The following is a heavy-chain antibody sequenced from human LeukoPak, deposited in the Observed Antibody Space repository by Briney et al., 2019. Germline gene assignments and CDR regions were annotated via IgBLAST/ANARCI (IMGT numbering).Heavy chain of an antibody. V-gene: IGHV3-66*01. Sequence: GGSLRLSCAASGFTVSSNSMSWVRQAPGKGLEWVSVIYSGGSTYYADSVKGRFTISRDNSKNTLYLQMNSLRAEDTAVYYCASRSGYYYYYMDVWGKGTTVTISS. CDR2: IYSGGST. CDR1: GFTVSSNS. J-gene: IGHJ6*03. CDR3: ASRSGYYYYYMDV.